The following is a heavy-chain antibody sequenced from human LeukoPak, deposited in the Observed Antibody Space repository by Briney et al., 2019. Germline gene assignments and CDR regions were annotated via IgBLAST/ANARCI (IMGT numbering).Heavy chain of an antibody. V-gene: IGHV3-23*01. CDR2: IRGRGGST. J-gene: IGHJ5*02. Sequence: SGGSLRLSSAASGFTFSSYVMSWVRQAPEKRLEWVSAIRGRGGSTYYADSVKGRFTISRDNSQNPLYLQMNSLRAEDTAVYYCAKGASIAAAGTNWFDPWGQGTLVTVSS. CDR3: AKGASIAAAGTNWFDP. CDR1: GFTFSSYV. D-gene: IGHD6-13*01.